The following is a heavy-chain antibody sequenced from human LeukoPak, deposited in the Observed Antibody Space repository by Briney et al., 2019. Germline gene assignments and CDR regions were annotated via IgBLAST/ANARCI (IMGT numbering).Heavy chain of an antibody. Sequence: PGGSLRLSCVASGFTFRSYAMSWVRQAPGKGLEWVSAISGSGSSTYYADSVKGRFTISRDNSKNTLYLQMNSLRAEDTALYYCAKDRSGNYYGTLDCWGPGTLVTVSS. V-gene: IGHV3-23*01. CDR1: GFTFRSYA. J-gene: IGHJ4*02. D-gene: IGHD1-26*01. CDR3: AKDRSGNYYGTLDC. CDR2: ISGSGSST.